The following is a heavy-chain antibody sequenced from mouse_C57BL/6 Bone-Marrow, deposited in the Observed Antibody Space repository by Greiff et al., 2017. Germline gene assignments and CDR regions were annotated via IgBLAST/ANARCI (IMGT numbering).Heavy chain of an antibody. J-gene: IGHJ3*01. Sequence: EVKVVESGGGLVKPGGSLKLSCVASGFTFSDYGMHWVRQAPEKGLEWVAYISSGSSTIYYADTVKGRFTISRDNAKNTLFLQMTSLRSEDTAMYYCARRDDYFFAYWGQGTLVTVSA. V-gene: IGHV5-17*01. CDR1: GFTFSDYG. CDR3: ARRDDYFFAY. CDR2: ISSGSSTI. D-gene: IGHD2-4*01.